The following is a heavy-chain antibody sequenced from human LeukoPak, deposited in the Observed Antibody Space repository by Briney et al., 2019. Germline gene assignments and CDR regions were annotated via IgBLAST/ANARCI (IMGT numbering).Heavy chain of an antibody. CDR2: IYSGGSA. CDR1: GFTVTSYD. CDR3: ARHREISTRDFEY. V-gene: IGHV3-53*01. J-gene: IGHJ4*02. D-gene: IGHD1-14*01. Sequence: GGSLRLSCAASGFTVTSYDMSWVRQAPGKGLEWVSLIYSGGSAYYTDSVKGRFTISRDNSKNTLSLQMDSLRVEDTAVYYCARHREISTRDFEYWGQGTLVTVSS.